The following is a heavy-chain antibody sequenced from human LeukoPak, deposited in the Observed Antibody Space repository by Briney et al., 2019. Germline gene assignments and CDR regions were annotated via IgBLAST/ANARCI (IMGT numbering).Heavy chain of an antibody. D-gene: IGHD6-19*01. CDR2: ISYDGSNK. J-gene: IGHJ4*02. CDR3: ASVPPKYSSGWYNLFDY. V-gene: IGHV3-30*03. Sequence: PGRSLRLSCAASGFTFSSYGMHWVRQAPGKGLEWVAVISYDGSNKYYADSVKGRFTISRDNSKNTLYLQMNSLRAEDTAVYYCASVPPKYSSGWYNLFDYWGQGTLVTVSS. CDR1: GFTFSSYG.